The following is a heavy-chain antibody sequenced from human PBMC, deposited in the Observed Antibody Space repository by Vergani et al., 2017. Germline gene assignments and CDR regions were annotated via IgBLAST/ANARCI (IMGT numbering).Heavy chain of an antibody. Sequence: QVQVVQSGAEVKKPGASVKVSCQASGYTFSDYFIHWVRQAPEQGLEWVGVISPDGFSTFYAQKFQGRVTITRDTSTSTVYVEVTSLRSDDTAVYYCAREPPLTGFFDYWGQGTLVTVSS. CDR1: GYTFSDYF. CDR3: AREPPLTGFFDY. V-gene: IGHV1-46*03. CDR2: ISPDGFST. J-gene: IGHJ4*02. D-gene: IGHD3-9*01.